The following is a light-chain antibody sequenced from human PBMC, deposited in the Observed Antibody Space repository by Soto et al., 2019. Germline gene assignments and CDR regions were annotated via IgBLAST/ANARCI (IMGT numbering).Light chain of an antibody. Sequence: DNHRTQSPPSLSAYVGDRVTITCRASQSISSYLNWYQQKPGKAPKLLIYAASSLQSGVPSRFSGSGSGTDFTLTISSLQHEDFATYYCQQSYSTLVTFGQGKRLEIK. CDR2: AAS. CDR1: QSISSY. V-gene: IGKV1-39*01. J-gene: IGKJ5*01. CDR3: QQSYSTLVT.